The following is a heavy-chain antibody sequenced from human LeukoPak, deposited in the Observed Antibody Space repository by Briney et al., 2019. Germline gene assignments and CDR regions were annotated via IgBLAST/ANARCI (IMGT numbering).Heavy chain of an antibody. J-gene: IGHJ4*02. V-gene: IGHV3-64D*09. D-gene: IGHD6-19*01. CDR1: GFTFSSYS. Sequence: PAGTLRLSCSASGFTFSSYSMQWVRQPPGKGLEYVSAISHNGVTTYYADSMKRRFTISRDNSKNTLYLQMSSLRGEDTAVYCCVTLAVAGYWGEGTVVSVPS. CDR3: VTLAVAGY. CDR2: ISHNGVTT.